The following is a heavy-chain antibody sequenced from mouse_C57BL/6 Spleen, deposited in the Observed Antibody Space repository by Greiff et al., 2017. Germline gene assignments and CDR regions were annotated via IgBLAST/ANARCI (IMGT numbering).Heavy chain of an antibody. D-gene: IGHD1-1*01. CDR3: ARFPLSDYGSSYVAY. Sequence: QVQLKQSGAELVKPGASVKISCKASGYAFSSYWMNWVKQRPGKGLEWIGQIYPGDGDTNYNGKFKGKATLTADKSSSTAYMQLSSLTSEDSAVYFCARFPLSDYGSSYVAYWGQGTLVTVSA. CDR1: GYAFSSYW. V-gene: IGHV1-80*01. J-gene: IGHJ3*01. CDR2: IYPGDGDT.